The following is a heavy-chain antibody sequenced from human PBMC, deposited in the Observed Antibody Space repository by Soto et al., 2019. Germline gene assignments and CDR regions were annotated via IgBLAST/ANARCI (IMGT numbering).Heavy chain of an antibody. CDR2: ISAYNGNT. CDR3: AITKREVIAAAVTDRYGMDV. Sequence: QVQLVQSGAEVKKPGASVKVSCKASGYTFISYGISGVRQAPGQGREWMGWISAYNGNTNYAQKFQGRVTISTDTSTSTAYMELRSLRSDDPAVSYCAITKREVIAAAVTDRYGMDVWGQGTTVTVSS. J-gene: IGHJ6*02. D-gene: IGHD6-13*01. V-gene: IGHV1-18*01. CDR1: GYTFISYG.